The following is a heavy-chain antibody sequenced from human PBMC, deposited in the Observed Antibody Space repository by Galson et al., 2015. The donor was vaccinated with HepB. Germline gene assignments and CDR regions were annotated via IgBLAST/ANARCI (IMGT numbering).Heavy chain of an antibody. CDR1: GFTFSSYS. CDR2: ISSSPSYI. Sequence: SLRLSCAASGFTFSSYSMNWVRQAPGKGLEWVSSISSSPSYIYYADSVKGRFTISRDNAKNSLYLQMNSLRAEDTAVYYCAREEGYCSSTSCYMLGYGMDIWGQGTTVTVSS. CDR3: AREEGYCSSTSCYMLGYGMDI. J-gene: IGHJ6*02. D-gene: IGHD2-2*02. V-gene: IGHV3-21*01.